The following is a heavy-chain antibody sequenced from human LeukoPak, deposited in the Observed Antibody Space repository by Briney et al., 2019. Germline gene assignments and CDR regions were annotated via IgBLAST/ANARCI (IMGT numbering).Heavy chain of an antibody. Sequence: SETLCLTCTVSGVSISSSGYYWGWIRQPPGKGLEWIGSIYHSGSTYYNPSLKSRVTISVLTSKNQFYLKLSSVTAADAAVYYCARHGYGGTYYDYWGQGTLVTVSS. V-gene: IGHV4-39*01. D-gene: IGHD1-26*01. CDR2: IYHSGST. J-gene: IGHJ4*02. CDR1: GVSISSSGYY. CDR3: ARHGYGGTYYDY.